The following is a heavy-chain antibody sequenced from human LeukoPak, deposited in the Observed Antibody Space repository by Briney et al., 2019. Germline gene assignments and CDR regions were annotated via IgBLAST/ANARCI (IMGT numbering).Heavy chain of an antibody. V-gene: IGHV4-59*11. CDR3: ARIKPSCPGLGFCSFDI. J-gene: IGHJ3*02. D-gene: IGHD3-3*01. Sequence: PSETLSLTCSLSGSSIRPHHWTWIRHAPGGGLEWMGYIYYRGTTNYSPSLKNRLTMSVDTSKNQISLKLTSVTAADTAVYYCARIKPSCPGLGFCSFDIWGQGTLATVSS. CDR2: IYYRGTT. CDR1: GSSIRPHH.